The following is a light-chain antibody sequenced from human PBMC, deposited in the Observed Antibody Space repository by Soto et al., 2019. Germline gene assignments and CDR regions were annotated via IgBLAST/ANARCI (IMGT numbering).Light chain of an antibody. Sequence: QSALTQPPSASGSPGQSVTISCTGTSNDVGGYNYVSWYQQHPGKAPKLMIYDVSKRPSWVPDRFSASKSANTASLTVSGLQAEDEADYYCTSYAGSNNVIFGGGTQLTVL. CDR1: SNDVGGYNY. CDR3: TSYAGSNNVI. J-gene: IGLJ2*01. CDR2: DVS. V-gene: IGLV2-8*01.